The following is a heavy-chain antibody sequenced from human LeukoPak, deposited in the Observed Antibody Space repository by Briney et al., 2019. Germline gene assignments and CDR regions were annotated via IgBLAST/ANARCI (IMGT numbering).Heavy chain of an antibody. CDR3: ARAGGSGRKPDY. CDR1: GGSISSGDYY. D-gene: IGHD3-10*01. CDR2: INHSGST. V-gene: IGHV4-30-4*08. J-gene: IGHJ4*02. Sequence: PSQTLSLTCTVSGGSISSGDYYWSWIRQPPGKGLEWIGEINHSGSTNYNPSLKSRVTISVDTSKNQFSLKLSSVTAADTAVYYCARAGGSGRKPDYWGQGTLVTVSS.